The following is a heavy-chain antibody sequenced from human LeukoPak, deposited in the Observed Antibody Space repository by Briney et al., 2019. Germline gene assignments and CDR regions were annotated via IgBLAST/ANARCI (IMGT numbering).Heavy chain of an antibody. J-gene: IGHJ4*02. D-gene: IGHD3-10*01. V-gene: IGHV1-46*01. Sequence: ASVKVSCKASGYTFTSYYIHWVRQAPGQGLEWMGIINPSGGSTNYAQKFQGRVTMTRDTSTSTVYMELSSLTSEDTAVYYCAREGNYYSSGHYYSDWGQGTLVTVSS. CDR3: AREGNYYSSGHYYSD. CDR2: INPSGGST. CDR1: GYTFTSYY.